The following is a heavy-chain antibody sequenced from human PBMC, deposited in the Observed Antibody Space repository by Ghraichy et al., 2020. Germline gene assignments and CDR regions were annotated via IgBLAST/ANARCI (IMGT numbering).Heavy chain of an antibody. D-gene: IGHD3-10*01. Sequence: GSLRLSCAASGFTFSSYWMSWVRQAPGKGLEWVGNIKQDGSEQYYADSVKGRFTISRDNAKNSLYLQMNSLGVEDTAVYYCARVTYYFVSGTYNFGMDVWGQGTTVTVSS. CDR2: IKQDGSEQ. CDR3: ARVTYYFVSGTYNFGMDV. J-gene: IGHJ6*02. CDR1: GFTFSSYW. V-gene: IGHV3-7*01.